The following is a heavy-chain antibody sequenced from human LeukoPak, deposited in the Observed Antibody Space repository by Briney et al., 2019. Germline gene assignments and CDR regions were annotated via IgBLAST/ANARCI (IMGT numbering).Heavy chain of an antibody. V-gene: IGHV4-39*01. CDR2: LYYSGSA. CDR3: ARTTLLRYFDGKDV. J-gene: IGHJ6*04. CDR1: GDSITSSSYY. Sequence: PSETLSLTCTVSGDSITSSSYYWGWIRQPPGKGLEGIGSLYYSGSAYYNPSLKSRVAISVDTSKNQISLNLNSVTAADTAVYYCARTTLLRYFDGKDVWGKGTTVTVSS. D-gene: IGHD3-9*01.